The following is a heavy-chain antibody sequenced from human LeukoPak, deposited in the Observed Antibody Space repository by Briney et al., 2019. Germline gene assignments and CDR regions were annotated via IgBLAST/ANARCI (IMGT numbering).Heavy chain of an antibody. CDR2: IYYSGTT. CDR3: ARGQTYYYDSSGYYAYAFDM. V-gene: IGHV4-39*01. D-gene: IGHD3-22*01. J-gene: IGHJ3*02. Sequence: SETLSLTCTVSGDSISTTSYYWAAIRQPPGKGLEWIGSIYYSGTTYYNPSLKCRVTISVDTSKNQFSLRLSSVTAADTAVYYCARGQTYYYDSSGYYAYAFDMWGQGTMVTVSS. CDR1: GDSISTTSYY.